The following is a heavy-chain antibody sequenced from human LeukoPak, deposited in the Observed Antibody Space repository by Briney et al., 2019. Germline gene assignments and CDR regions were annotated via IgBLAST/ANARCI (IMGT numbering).Heavy chain of an antibody. Sequence: GGSLRLSCAASGFLFRDFFMVWARQATGGGLVWVYRIRKKREGYSTEYAASVQGRYVISRDDSKNSLYLQMNSLRTGDTAVYYCVRDNWGTDYWGQGTVVTVSS. J-gene: IGHJ4*02. V-gene: IGHV3-72*01. D-gene: IGHD7-27*01. CDR1: GFLFRDFF. CDR3: VRDNWGTDY. CDR2: IRKKREGYST.